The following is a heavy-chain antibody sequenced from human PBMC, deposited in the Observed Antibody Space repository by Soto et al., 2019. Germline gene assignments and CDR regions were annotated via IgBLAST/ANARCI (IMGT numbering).Heavy chain of an antibody. CDR1: GYTLIELS. D-gene: IGHD1-26*01. Sequence: GASVKVSCKVSGYTLIELSMHWVGQAPGKGLEWMGGVDPEDGDTIYAQKFQGRVTMTEDTSTDTAYMELSSLRSEDTAVYYCPTDSDYSGSYSAPAIWGQGSMVTVSS. CDR3: PTDSDYSGSYSAPAI. J-gene: IGHJ3*02. V-gene: IGHV1-24*01. CDR2: VDPEDGDT.